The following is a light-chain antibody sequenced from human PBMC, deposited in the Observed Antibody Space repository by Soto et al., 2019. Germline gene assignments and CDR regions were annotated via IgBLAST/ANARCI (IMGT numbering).Light chain of an antibody. Sequence: EIVMTQSPATLSVSPGERATLSCRASQSVSSNLAWYQQKPGQAPRLLMYGASTRATGIPDRFSGSGSGTECTLAISGLHSEDFAVLYGQQHIHWAPGMVGQGTKGEVK. J-gene: IGKJ1*01. CDR3: QQHIHWAPGM. CDR1: QSVSSN. V-gene: IGKV3-15*01. CDR2: GAS.